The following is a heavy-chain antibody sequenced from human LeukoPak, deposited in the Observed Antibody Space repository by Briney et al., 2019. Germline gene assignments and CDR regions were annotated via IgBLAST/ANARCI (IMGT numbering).Heavy chain of an antibody. D-gene: IGHD4-17*01. CDR3: ARDAFTTVTTSPEPYYYYGMDV. CDR2: IWYDGSNK. V-gene: IGHV3-33*01. CDR1: GFTFSSYG. J-gene: IGHJ6*02. Sequence: GSLRLSCAASGFTFSSYGMHWVRQAPDKGLEWVAVIWYDGSNKYYADSVKGRFTISRDNSKSTLYLQMNSLRAEDTAVYYCARDAFTTVTTSPEPYYYYGMDVWGQGTTVTVSS.